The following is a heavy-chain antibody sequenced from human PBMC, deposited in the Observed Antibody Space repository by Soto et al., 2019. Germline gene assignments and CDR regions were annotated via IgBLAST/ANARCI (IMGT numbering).Heavy chain of an antibody. V-gene: IGHV1-46*01. J-gene: IGHJ3*02. CDR1: GYTFTSYY. D-gene: IGHD3-3*01. CDR3: ARGASPYYDFWSGPPNDAFAI. CDR2: INPSGGST. Sequence: ASVKVSCKASGYTFTSYYMHWVRQAPGQGLEWMGIINPSGGSTSYAQKFQGRVTMTRDTSTSTVYMELSSLRSEDTAVYYCARGASPYYDFWSGPPNDAFAIWGQGTMVTVSS.